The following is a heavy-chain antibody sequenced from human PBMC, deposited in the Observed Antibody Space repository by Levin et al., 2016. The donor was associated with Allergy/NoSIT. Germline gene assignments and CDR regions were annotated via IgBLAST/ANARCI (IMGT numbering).Heavy chain of an antibody. Sequence: SETLSLTCIVSDASTSSYYWSWIRQPPGKGLEFIGNIYDSGSTNYNPSLKSRVTISVDTSKKQFSLKLSSVTAADTAVYYCARGSSGHLDAFDIWGQGTMVTVSS. CDR1: DASTSSYY. D-gene: IGHD6-6*01. J-gene: IGHJ3*02. CDR3: ARGSSGHLDAFDI. V-gene: IGHV4-59*01. CDR2: IYDSGST.